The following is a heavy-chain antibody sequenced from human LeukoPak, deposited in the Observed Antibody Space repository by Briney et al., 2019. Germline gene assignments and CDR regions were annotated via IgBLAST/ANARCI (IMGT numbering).Heavy chain of an antibody. Sequence: ASVKVSCKASGYTFTNNDINWVRQATGQGLEWMGWMNPNSGNTGYAQTFQGRVTMTRDTSTSTVYMELSSLRSEDTAVYYCARAQGEVGATKGTIDYWGQGTLVTVSS. CDR1: GYTFTNND. CDR2: MNPNSGNT. J-gene: IGHJ4*02. D-gene: IGHD1-26*01. CDR3: ARAQGEVGATKGTIDY. V-gene: IGHV1-8*01.